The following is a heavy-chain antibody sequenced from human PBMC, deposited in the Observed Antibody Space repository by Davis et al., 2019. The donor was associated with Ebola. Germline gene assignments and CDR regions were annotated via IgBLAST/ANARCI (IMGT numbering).Heavy chain of an antibody. CDR1: GGSISSYY. CDR2: IYYSGST. J-gene: IGHJ3*02. CDR3: ARAPTEYYYDSSGYYLRPDAFDI. D-gene: IGHD3-22*01. V-gene: IGHV4-59*01. Sequence: GSLRLSCTVSGGSISSYYWSWIRQPPGKGLEWIGYIYYSGSTNYNPSLKSRVTISVDTSKNQFSLKLSSVTAADTAVYYCARAPTEYYYDSSGYYLRPDAFDIWGQGTMVTVSS.